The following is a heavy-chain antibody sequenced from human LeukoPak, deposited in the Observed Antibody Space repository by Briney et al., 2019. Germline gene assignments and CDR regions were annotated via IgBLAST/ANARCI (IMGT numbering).Heavy chain of an antibody. J-gene: IGHJ6*03. CDR1: GGSFSGYY. Sequence: SETLSLTCAVYGGSFSGYYWSWIRQPPGKGLEWIGEINHSGSTNYNPSLKSRVTISVDTSKNQFSLKLSSVTAADTAVYYCARQIYNILTGYPLNYYYYMDVWGKGTTVTVSS. V-gene: IGHV4-34*01. CDR2: INHSGST. D-gene: IGHD3-9*01. CDR3: ARQIYNILTGYPLNYYYYMDV.